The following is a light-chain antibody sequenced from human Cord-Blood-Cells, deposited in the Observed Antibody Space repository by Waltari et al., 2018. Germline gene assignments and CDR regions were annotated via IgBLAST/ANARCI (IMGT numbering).Light chain of an antibody. CDR2: DAS. V-gene: IGKV3-11*01. Sequence: DIVLTQSPATLSLSPGASATLSCRASQSVSSYLAWYQQKPGQAPRLLIYDASNRATGIPARFSGSESGTDFALTISSLEPEDFAVYYCQQRSNWPLPFGGGTKVEIK. CDR1: QSVSSY. CDR3: QQRSNWPLP. J-gene: IGKJ4*01.